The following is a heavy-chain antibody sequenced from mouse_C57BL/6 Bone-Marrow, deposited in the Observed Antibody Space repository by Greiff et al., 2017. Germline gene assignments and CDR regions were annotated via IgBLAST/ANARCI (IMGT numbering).Heavy chain of an antibody. CDR1: GFSLTSYG. J-gene: IGHJ3*01. CDR2: IWSGGST. Sequence: QVQLKESGPGLVQPSQSLSITCTASGFSLTSYGVHWVRQSPGKGLEWLGAIWSGGSTDYNAAFISRLSISKDNSKSQVFFKMNSQQADDAAIYYCARVWWFAYWGQGTLVTGSA. V-gene: IGHV2-2*01. CDR3: ARVWWFAY.